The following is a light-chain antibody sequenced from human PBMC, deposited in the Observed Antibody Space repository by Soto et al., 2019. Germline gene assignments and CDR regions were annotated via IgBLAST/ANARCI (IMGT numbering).Light chain of an antibody. CDR3: QQYGSSPVT. CDR1: QSVSSIY. CDR2: GAS. Sequence: EIVLTHSPGTLSLSRWEIATLSCRASQSVSSIYLAWYQQKPGQAPRLLIYGASSRATGIPDRFSGSGSGTDFTLTISRLEPEDFAVYYCQQYGSSPVTFGQATRLEIK. V-gene: IGKV3-20*01. J-gene: IGKJ5*01.